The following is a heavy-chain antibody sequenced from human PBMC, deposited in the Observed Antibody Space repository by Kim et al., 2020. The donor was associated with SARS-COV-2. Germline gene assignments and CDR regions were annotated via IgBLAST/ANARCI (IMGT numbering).Heavy chain of an antibody. CDR3: VKSVGEYYYYYGLDV. V-gene: IGHV3-23*01. Sequence: GGSLRLSCAASGFVFINYAMTWVRQAPGKGLEWVSGISGSGGSSYYADSVKGRFTISRDNSKDTVYLQMNSLRADDTAVYYCVKSVGEYYYYYGLDVWGQGTTVTVSS. J-gene: IGHJ6*02. CDR1: GFVFINYA. D-gene: IGHD3-10*01. CDR2: ISGSGGSS.